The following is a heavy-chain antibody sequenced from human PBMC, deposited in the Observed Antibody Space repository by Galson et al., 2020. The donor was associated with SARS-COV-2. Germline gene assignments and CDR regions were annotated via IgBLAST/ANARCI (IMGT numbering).Heavy chain of an antibody. D-gene: IGHD4-17*01. V-gene: IGHV2-70*11. CDR2: IDWDDDK. CDR3: ARINAATVTIDY. CDR1: GFSLSTSGMC. Sequence: SGPTLVTPTQTLTLTCTFPGFSLSTSGMCVSWIRQPPGKALEWLARIDWDDDKYYSTSLKTRLTISKDTSKNQVVLTMTNMDPVDTATYYCARINAATVTIDYWGQGTLVTVSS. J-gene: IGHJ4*02.